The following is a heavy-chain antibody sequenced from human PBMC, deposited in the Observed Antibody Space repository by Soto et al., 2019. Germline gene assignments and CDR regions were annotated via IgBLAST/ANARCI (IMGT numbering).Heavy chain of an antibody. CDR1: GFTFNSSA. Sequence: EVQLLEAGGGMVQPGGSLRLSCAASGFTFNSSAMSWVRQAPGKGLEWVSTTRGGAGSTYYADSVKGRFTISRDNSKNMVYLHMISQSADDIAVFYCAKGRYRIGWYDPYFHNGGQGTKVTVST. CDR3: AKGRYRIGWYDPYFHN. V-gene: IGHV3-23*01. D-gene: IGHD6-19*01. J-gene: IGHJ4*02. CDR2: TRGGAGST.